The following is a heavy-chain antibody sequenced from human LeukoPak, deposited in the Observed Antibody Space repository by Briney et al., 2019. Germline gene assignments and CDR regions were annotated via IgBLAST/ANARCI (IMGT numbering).Heavy chain of an antibody. CDR3: ARTYNWNDRHFDY. CDR2: ISGSGGST. J-gene: IGHJ4*02. V-gene: IGHV3-23*01. Sequence: QPGGSLRLSCAASGFTFSSYATSWVRQAPGKGLEWVSAISGSGGSTYYADSVKGRFTISRDNSKNSLYLQMNSLRDEDTAVYYCARTYNWNDRHFDYWGQGTLVTVSS. CDR1: GFTFSSYA. D-gene: IGHD1-1*01.